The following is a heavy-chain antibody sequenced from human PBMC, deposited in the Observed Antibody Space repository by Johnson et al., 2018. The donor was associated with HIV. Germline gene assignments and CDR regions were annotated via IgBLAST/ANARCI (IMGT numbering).Heavy chain of an antibody. CDR2: ISHDESIE. V-gene: IGHV3-30*03. Sequence: VQLVESGGGVVQPGRSLRLSCAASGFTFNRYGMYWVRQAPGKGLEWVAFISHDESIEYYADSVKGRFTISRDNAKNSLSLQINSLRADDTAVYYCARGGSDACDIWGQGTMVTVSS. D-gene: IGHD3-16*01. J-gene: IGHJ3*02. CDR1: GFTFNRYG. CDR3: ARGGSDACDI.